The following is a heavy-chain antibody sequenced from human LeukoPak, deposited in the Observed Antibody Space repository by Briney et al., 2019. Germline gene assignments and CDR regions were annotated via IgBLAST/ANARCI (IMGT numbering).Heavy chain of an antibody. CDR1: GFRFSSHG. CDR3: ARFVGSDYTGSFDL. V-gene: IGHV3-33*01. D-gene: IGHD3-10*01. J-gene: IGHJ4*02. Sequence: GGSLRLSCAGSGFRFSSHGMHWVRQAPGKGLEWLGYIWYDGSNPDYIDPMKGRFTISRDNSKNTVYLQMNSLRAEDTAVYHCARFVGSDYTGSFDLWGQGTPVTVSS. CDR2: IWYDGSNP.